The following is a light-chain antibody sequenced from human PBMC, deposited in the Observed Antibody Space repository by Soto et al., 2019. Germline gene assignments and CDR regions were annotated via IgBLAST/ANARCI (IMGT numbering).Light chain of an antibody. V-gene: IGKV3D-20*02. CDR2: DAS. Sequence: EIVVTKSRDTVSLSQEQRATLSCRASQGVSSSFLAWYQQRPGQAPRLLFYDASNRATGIPARFSGSESGTDFTLTISSLEPADFAIYYCQPRTTWPPNPFGQGTRLENK. CDR3: QPRTTWPPNP. CDR1: QGVSSSF. J-gene: IGKJ5*01.